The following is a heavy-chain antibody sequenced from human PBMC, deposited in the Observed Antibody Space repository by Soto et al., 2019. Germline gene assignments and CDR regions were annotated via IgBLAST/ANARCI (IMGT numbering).Heavy chain of an antibody. CDR2: ISGSGGST. D-gene: IGHD3-22*01. V-gene: IGHV3-23*01. Sequence: EVQLLESGGGLVQPGGSLRLSCAASGFTFSSYAMSWVRQAPGKGLEWVSAISGSGGSTYYADSVKGRFTISRDNAKKTLYLHMTRRRAEDTAVYYCAKGFGRKMVITHFDYWGQGTLVTVSS. J-gene: IGHJ4*02. CDR1: GFTFSSYA. CDR3: AKGFGRKMVITHFDY.